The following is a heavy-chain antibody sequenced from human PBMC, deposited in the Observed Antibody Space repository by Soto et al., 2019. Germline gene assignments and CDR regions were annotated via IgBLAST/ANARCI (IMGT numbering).Heavy chain of an antibody. CDR2: INHSGST. D-gene: IGHD2-15*01. Sequence: QVQLQQWGAGLLKPSGTLSLTCAVYGGSFSGYYWSWIRQPPGKGLEWIGEINHSGSTNYNPSLKSRVTISVDTSKNQFSLKLSSVTAADTAVYYCARGTDIVVVVAASAESFDYWGQGTLVTVSS. CDR1: GGSFSGYY. V-gene: IGHV4-34*01. J-gene: IGHJ4*02. CDR3: ARGTDIVVVVAASAESFDY.